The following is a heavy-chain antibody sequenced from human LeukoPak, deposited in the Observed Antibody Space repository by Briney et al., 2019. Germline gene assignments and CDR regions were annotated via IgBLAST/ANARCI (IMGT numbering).Heavy chain of an antibody. V-gene: IGHV4-30-2*01. CDR2: IYHSGST. CDR1: GGSISSGGYS. CDR3: ARGINSGSYYVRAVYNWFDP. Sequence: SQTLSLTCAVSGGSISSGGYSWSWIRQPPGKGLEWIGYIYHSGSTYYNPSLKSRVTISVDTSKNQFSLKLSSVTTADTAVYYCARGINSGSYYVRAVYNWFDPWGQGTLVTVSS. D-gene: IGHD1-26*01. J-gene: IGHJ5*02.